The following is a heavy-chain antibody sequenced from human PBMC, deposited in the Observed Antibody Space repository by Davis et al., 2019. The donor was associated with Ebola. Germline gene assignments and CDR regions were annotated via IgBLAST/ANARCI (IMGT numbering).Heavy chain of an antibody. Sequence: ASVKVSCKASGYTFTNYAMHWVRQAPGQGLEWMAWINTGNGHTQYSQKFQGRATITRDTFASTAYMELSTLRSEDTAMYYCARDRAGDYYGMDVWGQGTTVTVSS. CDR1: GYTFTNYA. CDR3: ARDRAGDYYGMDV. V-gene: IGHV1-3*04. J-gene: IGHJ6*02. D-gene: IGHD3-10*01. CDR2: INTGNGHT.